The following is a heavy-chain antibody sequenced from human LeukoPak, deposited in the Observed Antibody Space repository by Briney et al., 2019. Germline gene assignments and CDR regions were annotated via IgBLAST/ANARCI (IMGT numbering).Heavy chain of an antibody. CDR1: GFTFSSFG. D-gene: IGHD5-18*01. CDR2: IHYDGSNK. V-gene: IGHV3-30*02. Sequence: GGALRLSCAASGFTFSSFGRHWVRQAPGKGLEWVAFIHYDGSNKYYADSVKGRFTISRDNSKNTLYLQMNSLRDEDTAVYYCAKECGPAYSYGYFAYWGQGTLVTVSS. CDR3: AKECGPAYSYGYFAY. J-gene: IGHJ4*02.